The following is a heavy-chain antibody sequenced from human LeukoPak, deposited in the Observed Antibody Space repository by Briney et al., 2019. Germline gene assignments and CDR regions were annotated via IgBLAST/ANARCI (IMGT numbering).Heavy chain of an antibody. CDR2: ISYDGSNK. V-gene: IGHV3-30*18. Sequence: SGGSLRLSCAASGFTFSSYGMHWVRQAPGKGLEWVAVISYDGSNKYYADSVKGRFTISRDNSKNTLYLQMNSLRAEDTAVYYCAKDSSSPGGFDPWGQGTLVTVSS. CDR1: GFTFSSYG. J-gene: IGHJ5*02. CDR3: AKDSSSPGGFDP. D-gene: IGHD6-6*01.